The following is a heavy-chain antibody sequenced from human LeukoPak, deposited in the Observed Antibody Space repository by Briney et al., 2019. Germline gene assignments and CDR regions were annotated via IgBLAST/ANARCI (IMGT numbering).Heavy chain of an antibody. CDR2: ISAYNGNT. Sequence: ASVKVSCKASGYTFTSYGISWVRQAPGQGLEWMGWISAYNGNTNYAQKLQGRVTMTTDTSTSTAYMELRSLRSDDTAVYYCARDCSSTSCEGSFDYWGQGTLVTVSS. V-gene: IGHV1-18*01. D-gene: IGHD2-2*01. J-gene: IGHJ4*02. CDR1: GYTFTSYG. CDR3: ARDCSSTSCEGSFDY.